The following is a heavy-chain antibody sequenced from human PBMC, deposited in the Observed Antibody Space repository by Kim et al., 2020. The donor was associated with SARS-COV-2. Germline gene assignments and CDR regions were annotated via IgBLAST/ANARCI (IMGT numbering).Heavy chain of an antibody. CDR2: INTNTGNP. Sequence: ASVKVSRKASGYTFTTYGMNWVRQAPGQGLDWMGWINTNTGNPTFAQGFTGRFVFSLDTSVSTAYLQISSLKAEDTAVYYCARTFYHTSAYYYVDYWGQG. CDR3: ARTFYHTSAYYYVDY. CDR1: GYTFTTYG. D-gene: IGHD3-22*01. V-gene: IGHV7-4-1*02. J-gene: IGHJ4*02.